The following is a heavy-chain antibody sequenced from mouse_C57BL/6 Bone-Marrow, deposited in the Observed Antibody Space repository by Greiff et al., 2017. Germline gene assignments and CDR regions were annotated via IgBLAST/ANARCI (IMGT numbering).Heavy chain of an antibody. V-gene: IGHV1-80*01. J-gene: IGHJ4*01. D-gene: IGHD1-1*01. Sequence: QVQLQQSGAELVKPGASVKISCKASGYAFSSYWMNWVKQRPGKGLEWIGQLYPGDGDTNYNGKFTGKATLTADKSSSTAYMQLSSLTSEDSAVYICAGYYYGSSYAMDYWGQGTTDTVYS. CDR1: GYAFSSYW. CDR3: AGYYYGSSYAMDY. CDR2: LYPGDGDT.